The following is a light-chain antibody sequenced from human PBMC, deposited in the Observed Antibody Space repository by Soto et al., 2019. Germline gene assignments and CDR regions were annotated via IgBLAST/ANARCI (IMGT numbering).Light chain of an antibody. CDR2: GAS. Sequence: ETVLTQSPGTLSLSPGERATLSCRASQSVTNNYFAWYQQKPGQAPRLLIYGASSRATGIPDRFSGSGSGTDFTLTISRLEPEDFAVYYCQQYSSSPRMYTFGQGTKLEIK. CDR3: QQYSSSPRMYT. CDR1: QSVTNNY. J-gene: IGKJ2*01. V-gene: IGKV3-20*01.